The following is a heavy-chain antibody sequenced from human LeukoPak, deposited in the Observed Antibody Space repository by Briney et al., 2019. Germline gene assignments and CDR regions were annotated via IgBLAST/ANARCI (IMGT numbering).Heavy chain of an antibody. Sequence: SETLSLTCAVHGGSFSGYYWSWIRQPPGKGLEWIGEINHSGSTNYNPSLKSRVTISVDTSKNQFSLKLSSVTAADTAVYYCARAILTMVRGVIGGAAVPYYFDYWGQGTLVTVSS. CDR3: ARAILTMVRGVIGGAAVPYYFDY. D-gene: IGHD3-10*01. J-gene: IGHJ4*02. V-gene: IGHV4-34*01. CDR2: INHSGST. CDR1: GGSFSGYY.